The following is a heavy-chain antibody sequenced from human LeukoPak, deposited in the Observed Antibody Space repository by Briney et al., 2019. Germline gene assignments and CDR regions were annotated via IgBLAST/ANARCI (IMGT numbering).Heavy chain of an antibody. Sequence: GGSLRLSCAASGFTFSSYAMSWVRQAPGKGLEWVSAISGSGGSTYYADSVKGRVTISRDNSKNTLYLQMNSLRAEDTAVYYCAKDQHYYDSSGYYVNFDYWGQGTLVTVSS. CDR3: AKDQHYYDSSGYYVNFDY. CDR1: GFTFSSYA. V-gene: IGHV3-23*01. D-gene: IGHD3-22*01. CDR2: ISGSGGST. J-gene: IGHJ4*02.